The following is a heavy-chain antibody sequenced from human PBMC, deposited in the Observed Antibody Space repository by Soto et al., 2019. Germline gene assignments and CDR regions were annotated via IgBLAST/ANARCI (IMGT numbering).Heavy chain of an antibody. D-gene: IGHD6-13*01. Sequence: QVQLVESGGGVVQPGRSLRLSCAASGFTFSSYGMHWVRQAPGKGLEWVAVIWYDGSNKYYADSVKGRFTISRDNSKNTLYLQMNRLRAEDTAVYYCARDQVVAGTGYYYGMDVWGQGTTVTVSS. CDR3: ARDQVVAGTGYYYGMDV. CDR2: IWYDGSNK. V-gene: IGHV3-33*01. CDR1: GFTFSSYG. J-gene: IGHJ6*02.